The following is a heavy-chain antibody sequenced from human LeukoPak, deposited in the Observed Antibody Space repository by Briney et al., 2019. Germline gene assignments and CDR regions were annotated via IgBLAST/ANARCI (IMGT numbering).Heavy chain of an antibody. V-gene: IGHV4-4*07. CDR2: INPRGGI. CDR1: SASMSTYY. D-gene: IGHD4-17*01. Sequence: SETLSLTCTVSSASMSTYYWSWIRQPAGGGLEWVGRINPRGGINYSPSLKSRITLSLDTSKNQFSLKLTSVTAADTAMYYCASSDYGADPSYDAFDIWGQGTMVTVSS. CDR3: ASSDYGADPSYDAFDI. J-gene: IGHJ3*02.